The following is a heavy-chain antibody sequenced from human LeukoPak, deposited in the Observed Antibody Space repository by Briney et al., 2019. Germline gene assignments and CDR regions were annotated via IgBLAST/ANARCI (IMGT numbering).Heavy chain of an antibody. J-gene: IGHJ5*02. CDR3: ARETTSSWYGRGNWFDP. D-gene: IGHD6-13*01. CDR1: GFTFSSYW. Sequence: GGSLRLSCAAPGFTFSSYWMHWVRQAPGKGLVWVSRINSDGSSTSYADSVKGRFAISRDNAKNTLYLQMNSLRVEDTAVYYCARETTSSWYGRGNWFDPWGQGTLVTVSS. CDR2: INSDGSST. V-gene: IGHV3-74*01.